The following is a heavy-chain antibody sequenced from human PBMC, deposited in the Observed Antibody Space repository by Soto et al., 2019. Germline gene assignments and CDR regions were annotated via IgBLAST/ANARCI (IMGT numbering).Heavy chain of an antibody. CDR3: AGGRGPRNYDFFRGTAPTEMDT. Sequence: ASVKVSCKASGYTFTSYDINWVRQATGQGLEWMGWMNPNSGNTGFAQKFQGRVTMTSNTSISTAYMELSSLTSEDTAMYYCAGGRGPRNYDFFRGTAPTEMDTWGK. CDR1: GYTFTSYD. J-gene: IGHJ6*03. V-gene: IGHV1-8*01. CDR2: MNPNSGNT. D-gene: IGHD3-16*01.